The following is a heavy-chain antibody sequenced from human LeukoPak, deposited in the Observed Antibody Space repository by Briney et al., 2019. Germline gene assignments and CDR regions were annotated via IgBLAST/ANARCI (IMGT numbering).Heavy chain of an antibody. Sequence: ASVKVSCKASGGSFISYAINWVQQAPGQGLEWMGGIIPIFGTAKYAEKFQDRVTITAVESMSTVYMELSSLRSEDTAVYYCARGWLAETTVVTPYNYWGQGTLVTVSS. CDR1: GGSFISYA. CDR3: ARGWLAETTVVTPYNY. V-gene: IGHV1-69*13. D-gene: IGHD4-23*01. CDR2: IIPIFGTA. J-gene: IGHJ4*02.